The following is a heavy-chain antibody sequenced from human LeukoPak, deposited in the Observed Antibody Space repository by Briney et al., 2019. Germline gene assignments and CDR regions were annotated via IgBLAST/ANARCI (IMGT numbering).Heavy chain of an antibody. CDR2: ISGSGNST. CDR3: AKGTLYSTYHFDY. J-gene: IGHJ4*02. CDR1: GFTFSSCA. V-gene: IGHV3-23*01. Sequence: GGTLRLSCAASGFTFSSCAMSWVRPAPGKGLECVSGISGSGNSTYYAGSVKGRFTISRDNSKNTLYLQMNSLRAEDTAVYYCAKGTLYSTYHFDYWGQGTLVTVSS. D-gene: IGHD6-13*01.